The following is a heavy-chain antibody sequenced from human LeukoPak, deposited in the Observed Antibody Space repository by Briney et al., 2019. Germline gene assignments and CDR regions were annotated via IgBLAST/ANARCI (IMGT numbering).Heavy chain of an antibody. CDR1: GFTFSSYW. Sequence: SGGSLSLSCAASGFTFSSYWMSWVRQAPGKGLEWVANIKQDGSEKYYVDSVKGRFTISRDNDKNSLFLQMTSLRAEDTAVYYCARVGGRYSPLGYWGQGTLVTVSS. CDR2: IKQDGSEK. D-gene: IGHD3-16*02. CDR3: ARVGGRYSPLGY. V-gene: IGHV3-7*01. J-gene: IGHJ4*02.